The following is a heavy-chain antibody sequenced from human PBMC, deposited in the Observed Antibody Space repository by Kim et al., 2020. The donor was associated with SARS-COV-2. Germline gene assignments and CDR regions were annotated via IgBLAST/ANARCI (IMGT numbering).Heavy chain of an antibody. Sequence: GGSLRLSCAASGFTFSTYSMNWVRQAPGKGLEWVSSISSSSTYIYYTDSVKGRFTISRDNAKNSLHLQMNSLRDEDTAVYFCVRSGGGPYWFDPWGQGTLVTVSS. J-gene: IGHJ5*02. CDR1: GFTFSTYS. CDR3: VRSGGGPYWFDP. V-gene: IGHV3-21*01. D-gene: IGHD3-10*01. CDR2: ISSSSTYI.